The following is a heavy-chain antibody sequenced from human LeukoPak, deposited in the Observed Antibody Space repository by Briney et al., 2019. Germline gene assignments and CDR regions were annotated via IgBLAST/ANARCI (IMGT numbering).Heavy chain of an antibody. Sequence: GASVKVSCKASGYTFTGYYMHWVRQAPGQGLEWMGWINPNSGGTNYAQRFQGRVTMTRDTSISTAYMELSRLRSDDTAVYYCATGLTKLLVAFDIWGQGTMVTVSS. D-gene: IGHD2/OR15-2a*01. CDR1: GYTFTGYY. V-gene: IGHV1-2*02. CDR3: ATGLTKLLVAFDI. J-gene: IGHJ3*02. CDR2: INPNSGGT.